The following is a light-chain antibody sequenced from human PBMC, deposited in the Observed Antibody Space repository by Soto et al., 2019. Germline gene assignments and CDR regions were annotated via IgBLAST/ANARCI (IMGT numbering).Light chain of an antibody. Sequence: EIGMTQSPATLSVSPGERATLSCGASQSISDTLAWYQQKPGQAPRLLIYGASKRATGFPARFSGSGSGTDFTLTISSLQSEDFAVYYCQQYNNWPWTFGQGTKVDIK. CDR2: GAS. CDR1: QSISDT. J-gene: IGKJ1*01. CDR3: QQYNNWPWT. V-gene: IGKV3-15*01.